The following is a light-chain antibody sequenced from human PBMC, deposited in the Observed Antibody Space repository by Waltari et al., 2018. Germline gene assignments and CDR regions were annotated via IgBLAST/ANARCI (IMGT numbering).Light chain of an antibody. CDR1: QSVSSD. CDR3: QQYYRWWT. Sequence: ETVMTQSPPTLSVSPGERATLPCRASQSVSSDLAWYQQKPGQAPRLLIYGASTRATGIPGRFSGSGSGTEFTLTISSLQSEDFAVYYCQQYYRWWTFGLGTKVERK. V-gene: IGKV3-15*01. CDR2: GAS. J-gene: IGKJ1*01.